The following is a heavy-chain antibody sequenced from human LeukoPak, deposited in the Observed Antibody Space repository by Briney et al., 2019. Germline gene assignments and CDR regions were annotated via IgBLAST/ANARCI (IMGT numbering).Heavy chain of an antibody. CDR1: GIPISSSNSY. D-gene: IGHD3/OR15-3a*01. J-gene: IGHJ4*02. V-gene: IGHV4-39*01. Sequence: PSDTLSLTCTVSGIPISSSNSYWGWIRQPPGKGLEWIGRIYYTGNTYYNASLKSRDNISIDTSKNQISLRLTSVTAADTAMYYCARQTGSGLFTLPGGQGTLVTVSS. CDR2: IYYTGNT. CDR3: ARQTGSGLFTLP.